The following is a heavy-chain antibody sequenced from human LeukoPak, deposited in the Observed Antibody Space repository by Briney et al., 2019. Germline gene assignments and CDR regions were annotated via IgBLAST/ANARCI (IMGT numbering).Heavy chain of an antibody. Sequence: GGSLRLSCAASGFTFCSYAMSWVPQAPGKGVEWVSAISGSGSSSYYADSVRGRFTIHRDNSKDKLSLNMDSPTAGHTPVYDCAKDLTRMYSYVPDMGIFDYWGQGNLVTVSS. CDR2: ISGSGSSS. CDR3: AKDLTRMYSYVPDMGIFDY. D-gene: IGHD5-18*01. CDR1: GFTFCSYA. V-gene: IGHV3-23*01. J-gene: IGHJ4*02.